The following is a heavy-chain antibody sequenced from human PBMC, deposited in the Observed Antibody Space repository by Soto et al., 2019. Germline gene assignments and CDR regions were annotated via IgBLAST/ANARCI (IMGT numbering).Heavy chain of an antibody. CDR3: TKDWTGDTCPCMDV. Sequence: PGGSLRLSCTASGFTFSTYAMTWVRQAPGKGLEWVSTITGSDGKTYYADSVRGRFTISRDNSKDTLYLQMNSLTAEDTATYYCTKDWTGDTCPCMDVWGQGTSVTV. D-gene: IGHD2-8*02. CDR1: GFTFSTYA. J-gene: IGHJ6*02. V-gene: IGHV3-23*01. CDR2: ITGSDGKT.